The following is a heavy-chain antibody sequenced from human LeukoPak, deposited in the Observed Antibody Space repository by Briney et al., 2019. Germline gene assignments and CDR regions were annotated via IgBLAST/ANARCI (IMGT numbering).Heavy chain of an antibody. CDR2: IKQDGSDK. V-gene: IGHV3-7*01. J-gene: IGHJ4*02. CDR3: ARVGYTSGWYFDY. D-gene: IGHD6-19*01. Sequence: GGSLRLSCAASGFTFSSYWMSWVRQAPGKGLEWVANIKQDGSDKYYVDSVKGRFTISRDNAKNSLYLQMNSLRAEDTAVYYCARVGYTSGWYFDYRGQGTLVTVSS. CDR1: GFTFSSYW.